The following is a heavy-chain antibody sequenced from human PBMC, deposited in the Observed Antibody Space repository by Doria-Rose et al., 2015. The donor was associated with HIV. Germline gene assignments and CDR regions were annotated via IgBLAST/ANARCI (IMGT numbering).Heavy chain of an antibody. D-gene: IGHD6-13*01. Sequence: QITLKESGPVPVKPTETLTLTCTVSGVSLSSPGMGVSWIRQPPGKALEWLANIFSDDKRSYQTSLKSRHAISRGTSKSQVVLTMTDMDPVDTATYYCARIKSSRWYHKYYFDFWGQGTLVIVSA. CDR2: IFSDDKR. V-gene: IGHV2-26*01. J-gene: IGHJ4*02. CDR3: ARIKSSRWYHKYYFDF. CDR1: GVSLSSPGMG.